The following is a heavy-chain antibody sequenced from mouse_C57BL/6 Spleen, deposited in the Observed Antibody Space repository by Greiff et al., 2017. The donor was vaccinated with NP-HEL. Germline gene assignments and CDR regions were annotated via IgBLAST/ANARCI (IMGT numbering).Heavy chain of an antibody. V-gene: IGHV1-7*01. J-gene: IGHJ3*01. CDR3: ARRSLYSNYESWFAY. D-gene: IGHD2-5*01. Sequence: VQLQQSGAELAKPGASVKLSCKASGYTFTSYWMHWVKQRPGQGLEWIGYIDPSSGYTKYNQKFKDKATLTADKSSSTAYMQLSSLTYEDSAVYYCARRSLYSNYESWFAYWGQGTLVTVSA. CDR2: IDPSSGYT. CDR1: GYTFTSYW.